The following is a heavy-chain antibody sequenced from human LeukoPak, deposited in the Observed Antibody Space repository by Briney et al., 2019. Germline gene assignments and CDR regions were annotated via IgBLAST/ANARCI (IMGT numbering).Heavy chain of an antibody. Sequence: GASVKVSFKASGYTFTTYAIHWVRQAPGRSLEWMGRINAGNGDAKYSQNFHDRITITRDTSASTVYMELTSLRSEDTAVYYCGKSAPSGFDPWGQGNLVTVSS. CDR1: GYTFTTYA. J-gene: IGHJ5*02. CDR3: GKSAPSGFDP. V-gene: IGHV1-3*01. CDR2: INAGNGDA.